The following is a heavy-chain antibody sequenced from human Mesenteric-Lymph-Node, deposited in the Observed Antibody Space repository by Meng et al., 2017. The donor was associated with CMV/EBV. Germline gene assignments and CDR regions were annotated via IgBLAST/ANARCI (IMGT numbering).Heavy chain of an antibody. V-gene: IGHV1-18*01. J-gene: IGHJ4*02. CDR2: ISPYNGNS. Sequence: SGYTFTDYGISWVRQTPGQGLEWMGWISPYNGNSKYAQKFEGRVTMTTATSTGTIYMELRTLTSDDTAVYYCARDDATDPRFLFDYWGQGTLVTVSS. CDR1: GYTFTDYG. D-gene: IGHD1-1*01. CDR3: ARDDATDPRFLFDY.